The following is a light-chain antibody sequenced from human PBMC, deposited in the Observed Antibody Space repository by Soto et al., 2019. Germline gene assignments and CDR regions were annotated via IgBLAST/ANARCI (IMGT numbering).Light chain of an antibody. CDR1: QSISSY. V-gene: IGKV1-39*01. Sequence: DIQMTQSPSSLSASVGDRVTITCRASQSISSYLNWYQQKPGKAPKLLIYAASSLQSGVPSRFSGSGSGTDFTLTISSLQPEDVATYYCQQSYSTLTVGQGTRLEIK. J-gene: IGKJ5*01. CDR3: QQSYSTLT. CDR2: AAS.